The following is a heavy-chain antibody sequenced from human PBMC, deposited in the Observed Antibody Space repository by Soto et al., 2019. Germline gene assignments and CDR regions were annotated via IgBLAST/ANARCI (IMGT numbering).Heavy chain of an antibody. J-gene: IGHJ4*02. V-gene: IGHV3-11*06. CDR3: ARDLRFPSTNYFDF. Sequence: GESLRLSCTASGFLFTNYYMSWIRQPPGKGLEWLAYIDGSSDYTNSADSVTGRFTISKDNPQNSVFLQMNNLRADDTAVYYCARDLRFPSTNYFDFWGRGTLVTVSS. CDR1: GFLFTNYY. CDR2: IDGSSDYT. D-gene: IGHD2-8*01.